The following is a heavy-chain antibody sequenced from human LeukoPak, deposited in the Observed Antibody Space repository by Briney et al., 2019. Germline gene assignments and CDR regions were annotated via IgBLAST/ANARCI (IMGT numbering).Heavy chain of an antibody. J-gene: IGHJ4*02. CDR3: ARDPYYYDSSGYYGGPTNDY. CDR1: GGSFSGYY. CDR2: INHSGST. Sequence: PSETLSLTCAVYGGSFSGYYWSWIRQPPGKGLEWIGEINHSGSTNYNPSLKSRVTISVDTSKNQFSLKLSSVTAADTAAYYCARDPYYYDSSGYYGGPTNDYWGQGTLVTVSS. D-gene: IGHD3-22*01. V-gene: IGHV4-34*01.